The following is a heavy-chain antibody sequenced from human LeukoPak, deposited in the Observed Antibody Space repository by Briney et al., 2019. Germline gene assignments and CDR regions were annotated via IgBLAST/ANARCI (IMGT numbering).Heavy chain of an antibody. CDR3: ARVYYYGSGSYYQAFDI. D-gene: IGHD3-10*01. V-gene: IGHV1-46*01. CDR2: INPSGGST. CDR1: GYTFTSYY. J-gene: IGHJ3*02. Sequence: ASVKVSCKASGYTFTSYYMHWVRQAPGQGLEWMGIINPSGGSTSYAQKFQGRVTMTRDTSTSTVYMELSSLRSEDTAVYYCARVYYYGSGSYYQAFDIWGQGTMVTVSS.